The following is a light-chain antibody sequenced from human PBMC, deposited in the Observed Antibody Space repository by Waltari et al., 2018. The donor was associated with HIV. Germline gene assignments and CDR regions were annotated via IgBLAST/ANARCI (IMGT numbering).Light chain of an antibody. CDR2: EGS. J-gene: IGLJ1*01. Sequence: QSALTQPASVSGSPGQSITISCTGTNSDVGSYNLVSWYQQHPGKAPKLMIYEGSKRPSGVSNRFSGSKSGNTASLTISGLQAEDEADYYCCSYAGSNTFVFGTVTKVTGL. V-gene: IGLV2-23*03. CDR3: CSYAGSNTFV. CDR1: NSDVGSYNL.